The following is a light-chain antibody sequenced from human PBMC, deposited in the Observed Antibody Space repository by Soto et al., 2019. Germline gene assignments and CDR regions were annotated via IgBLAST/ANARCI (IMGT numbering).Light chain of an antibody. J-gene: IGLJ1*01. CDR2: EVS. CDR3: SSYAGSNNFCV. Sequence: QSVLTQPPSASGSPGQSVTISCTGTSSDVDVYNYVSWYQQHPGKAPKLMIYEVSKRPSGVPARFSGSKSGNTASLTVSGLQAEDEADYYCSSYAGSNNFCVFGTGTKVTVL. V-gene: IGLV2-8*01. CDR1: SSDVDVYNY.